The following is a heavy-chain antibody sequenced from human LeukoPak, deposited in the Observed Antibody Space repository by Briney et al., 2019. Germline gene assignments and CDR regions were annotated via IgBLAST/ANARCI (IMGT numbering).Heavy chain of an antibody. CDR3: AKDGRYYYDSSGYYYEGASPTGD. Sequence: GGSLRLSCAASGFTFSSYAMCWVRQAPGKGLEWVSAISGSGGSTYYADSVKGRFTISRDNSKNTLYLQMNSLRAEDTAVYYCAKDGRYYYDSSGYYYEGASPTGDWGQGTLVTVSS. D-gene: IGHD3-22*01. J-gene: IGHJ4*02. CDR2: ISGSGGST. V-gene: IGHV3-23*01. CDR1: GFTFSSYA.